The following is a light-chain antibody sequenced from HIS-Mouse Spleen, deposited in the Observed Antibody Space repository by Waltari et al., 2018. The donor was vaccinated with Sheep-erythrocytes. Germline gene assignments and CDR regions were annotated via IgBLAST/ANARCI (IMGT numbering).Light chain of an antibody. J-gene: IGLJ3*02. CDR1: SSAVGSYNL. CDR3: CSYAGSSTPWV. Sequence: QSALTQPASVSGSPGQSITISCTGTSSAVGSYNLVSWYQQHPGKAPKLMIYEGSKRPSGVSNRFSGSKSGNTASLTISGLQAEDEADYYCCSYAGSSTPWVFGGGIKLTVL. V-gene: IGLV2-23*01. CDR2: EGS.